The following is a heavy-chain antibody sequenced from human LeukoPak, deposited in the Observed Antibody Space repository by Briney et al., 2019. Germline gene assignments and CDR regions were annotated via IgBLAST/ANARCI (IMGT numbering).Heavy chain of an antibody. D-gene: IGHD5-18*01. J-gene: IGHJ4*02. CDR3: ARDKSYDTMGDY. CDR2: IYYSGSGST. Sequence: SETLSLTCTVSGGSISGYYWSWIRQPPGKGLEWIGYIYYSGSGSTNYNPSLKSRVTISVDTSKNQFSLKLSSVTAADTAVYYCARDKSYDTMGDYWGQGTLVTVSS. CDR1: GGSISGYY. V-gene: IGHV4-59*12.